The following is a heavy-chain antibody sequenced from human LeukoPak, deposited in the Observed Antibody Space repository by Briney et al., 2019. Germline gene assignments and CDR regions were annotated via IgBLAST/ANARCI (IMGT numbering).Heavy chain of an antibody. CDR1: GFTFDDYA. J-gene: IGHJ4*02. D-gene: IGHD2-15*01. V-gene: IGHV3-9*01. CDR3: ATGGLYCSGGSCYSYFDY. CDR2: ISWNSGSI. Sequence: PGRSLRLSCAASGFTFDDYAMHWVRQAPGKGLEWVSGISWNSGSIGYADSVKGRFTISRDNAKNSLYLQMNSLRAEDTALYYCATGGLYCSGGSCYSYFDYWGQGTLVTVSS.